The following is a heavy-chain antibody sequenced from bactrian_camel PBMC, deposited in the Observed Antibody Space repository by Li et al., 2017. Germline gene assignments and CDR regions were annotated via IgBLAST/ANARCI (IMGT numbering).Heavy chain of an antibody. CDR2: ITTRDVT. D-gene: IGHD2*01. J-gene: IGHJ4*01. CDR3: AADEFPFHCSGGYCHVTDPTW. CDR1: GFIFNKCA. V-gene: IGHV3S53*01. Sequence: HVQLVESGGDSVQTGGSLKLSCAATGFIFNKCAMGWYRQAPGKERELVSTITTRDVTKYADFVKGRFTISQDSAKNMLYLQMNSLKPEDTAIYYCAADEFPFHCSGGYCHVTDPTWWGQGTQVTVS.